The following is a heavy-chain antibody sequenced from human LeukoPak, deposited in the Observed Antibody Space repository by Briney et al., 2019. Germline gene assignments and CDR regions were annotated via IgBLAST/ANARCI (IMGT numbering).Heavy chain of an antibody. CDR1: GGSFSGYY. CDR3: ARGLRGYCSGRSCYSRLYYGMDV. V-gene: IGHV4-34*01. CDR2: INHSGST. Sequence: SETLSLTCAVYGGSFSGYYWSWIRQPPGKGLEWIGEINHSGSTNYNPSLKSRVTISVDTSKNQFSLKLSSVTAADTAVYYCARGLRGYCSGRSCYSRLYYGMDVWGQGTLVTVSS. D-gene: IGHD2-15*01. J-gene: IGHJ6*02.